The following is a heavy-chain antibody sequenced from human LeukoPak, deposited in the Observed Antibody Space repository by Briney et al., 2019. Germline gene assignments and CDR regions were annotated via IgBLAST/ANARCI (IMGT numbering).Heavy chain of an antibody. J-gene: IGHJ4*02. D-gene: IGHD3-22*01. CDR3: AREGLANYYDSSGYYYSDHSGYFDY. V-gene: IGHV3-53*01. CDR2: IYSGGST. CDR1: GFPFISNY. Sequence: PGGSLNLSCAASGFPFISNYMSWVRQAPGKGLEWVSVIYSGGSTYYADTVKGRFTISRDNSKNTLYLQMNRLRAEDTAVYYCAREGLANYYDSSGYYYSDHSGYFDYWGQGTLVTVSS.